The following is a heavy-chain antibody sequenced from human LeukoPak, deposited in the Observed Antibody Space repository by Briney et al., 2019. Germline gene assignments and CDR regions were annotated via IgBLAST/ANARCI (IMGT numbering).Heavy chain of an antibody. Sequence: PGGSLRLSCAASGFXFSSYWISWVRQAPGKGLEWVANIKQDGSEKYYVDSVKGRFTISRDNAKNSLYLQMDSLRAEDTAVYYCARGNSGSYPAVFDYWGQGTLVTVSS. CDR3: ARGNSGSYPAVFDY. CDR2: IKQDGSEK. CDR1: GFXFSSYW. J-gene: IGHJ4*02. D-gene: IGHD1-26*01. V-gene: IGHV3-7*04.